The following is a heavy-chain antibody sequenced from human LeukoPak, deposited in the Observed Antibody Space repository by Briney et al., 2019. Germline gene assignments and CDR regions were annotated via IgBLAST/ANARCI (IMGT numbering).Heavy chain of an antibody. D-gene: IGHD3-3*01. Sequence: GASVTVSCKASGYTFTGHYMHWVRQAPGQGLEWMGWINPNSGGTKYAQKFQGRVTLTRDTSISTAYMELSRLRCDDTAVYYCARSYDFWSGPPFDPWGQGTLVTVSS. CDR3: ARSYDFWSGPPFDP. J-gene: IGHJ5*02. CDR1: GYTFTGHY. CDR2: INPNSGGT. V-gene: IGHV1-2*02.